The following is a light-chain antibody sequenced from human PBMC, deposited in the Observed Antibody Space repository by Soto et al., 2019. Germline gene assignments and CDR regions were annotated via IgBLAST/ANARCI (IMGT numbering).Light chain of an antibody. J-gene: IGKJ2*03. Sequence: EFVLTQSPATLSLSPGERATLSCRASQSVTRNLAWYQQKPGQAPRLLIYDASNRAAGIPARFSGSGSGTDFTLTISSLEPEDVALYYWHQRTNRPYGFGQGTKLEIK. CDR3: HQRTNRPYG. CDR1: QSVTRN. CDR2: DAS. V-gene: IGKV3-11*01.